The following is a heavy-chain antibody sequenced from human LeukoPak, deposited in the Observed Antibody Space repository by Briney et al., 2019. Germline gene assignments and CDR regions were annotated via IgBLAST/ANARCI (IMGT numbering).Heavy chain of an antibody. CDR1: GFTCSSYW. CDR3: ARDGLRYYYYYGMDV. J-gene: IGHJ6*02. D-gene: IGHD3-3*01. V-gene: IGHV3-7*01. Sequence: PGGSLRLSCAASGFTCSSYWMSWVRQAPGKGREWVANIKQDGSEKYYVDSVKGRFTISRENAKNSLYLQMNSLRAEDTAVYYCARDGLRYYYYYGMDVWGQGTTVTVSS. CDR2: IKQDGSEK.